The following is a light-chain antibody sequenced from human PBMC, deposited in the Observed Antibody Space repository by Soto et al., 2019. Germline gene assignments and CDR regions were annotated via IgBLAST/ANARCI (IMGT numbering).Light chain of an antibody. V-gene: IGLV2-14*01. CDR2: EVS. Sequence: QSALTQPASLSGSPGQSITVSCTGTISDVGAYDYVSWYQRYPGKAPKLIIYEVSNRPSGVSNRFSGSKSGNTASLTISGLQTEDEADYYCASFTTSSSLEFGGGTKVTVL. CDR1: ISDVGAYDY. CDR3: ASFTTSSSLE. J-gene: IGLJ3*02.